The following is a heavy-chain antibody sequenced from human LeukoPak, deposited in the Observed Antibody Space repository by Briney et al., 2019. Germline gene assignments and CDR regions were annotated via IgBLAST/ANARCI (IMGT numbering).Heavy chain of an antibody. D-gene: IGHD3-10*01. J-gene: IGHJ6*02. CDR2: IYSGGST. V-gene: IGHV3-53*01. Sequence: GGSLRLSCAASGFTVSSNYMSWVRQAPGKGLEWVSVIYSGGSTYYADSVKGRFTISRDNSKNTLYLQMNSLRAEDTAVYYCARDHEEGNYGMDVWGQGTTVTVSS. CDR3: ARDHEEGNYGMDV. CDR1: GFTVSSNY.